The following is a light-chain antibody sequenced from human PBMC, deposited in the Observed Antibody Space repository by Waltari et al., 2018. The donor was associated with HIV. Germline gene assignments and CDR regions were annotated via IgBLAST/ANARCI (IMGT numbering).Light chain of an antibody. Sequence: GSQSGVPSRFNCSGSGTDFTLTSSSLQPEDFVTYYCQQSYTTLYTFGQGTRLEIK. J-gene: IGKJ2*01. V-gene: IGKV1-39*01. CDR3: QQSYTTLYT.